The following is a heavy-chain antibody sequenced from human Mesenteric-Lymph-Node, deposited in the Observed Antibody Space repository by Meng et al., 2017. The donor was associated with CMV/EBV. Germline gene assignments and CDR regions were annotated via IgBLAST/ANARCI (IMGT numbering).Heavy chain of an antibody. CDR1: GYTFTNYD. V-gene: IGHV1-8*01. CDR3: ARGTGGPYYYGMDV. CDR2: MNPNSGNT. D-gene: IGHD1-14*01. J-gene: IGHJ6*02. Sequence: ASVKVSCKASGYTFTNYDINWVRQATGQGLEWMGWMNPNSGNTGYAQKFQGRVTMTRNTSISTAYMELSSLRSEDTAVYYCARGTGGPYYYGMDVWGQGTTVTVSS.